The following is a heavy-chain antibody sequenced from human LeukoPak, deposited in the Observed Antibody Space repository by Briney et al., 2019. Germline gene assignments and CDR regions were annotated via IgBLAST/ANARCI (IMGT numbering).Heavy chain of an antibody. Sequence: GGSLRLPCAASGFTFSGSHIHWVRQAYGKGLEWVGRIETKANNYATAYDASLKGRFTISRDDSKNTAYLQMNSLRTEDTALYYCTTYRSGHYWGQGTLVTVSS. CDR3: TTYRSGHY. CDR1: GFTFSGSH. CDR2: IETKANNYAT. J-gene: IGHJ4*02. D-gene: IGHD6-19*01. V-gene: IGHV3-73*01.